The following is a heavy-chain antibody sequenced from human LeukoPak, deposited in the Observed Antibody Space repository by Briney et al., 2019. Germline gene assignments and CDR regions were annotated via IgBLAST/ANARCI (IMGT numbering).Heavy chain of an antibody. J-gene: IGHJ3*02. CDR3: ASYGESTWAFDI. CDR1: GYTFTGYY. V-gene: IGHV1-2*06. D-gene: IGHD3-10*01. CDR2: INPNSGGT. Sequence: ASVKVSCKASGYTFTGYYMHWVRQAPGQGLEWMGRINPNSGGTNYAQKFQGRVTMTRDTSISTAYMELSGLRSDDTAVYYCASYGESTWAFDIWGQGTMVTVSS.